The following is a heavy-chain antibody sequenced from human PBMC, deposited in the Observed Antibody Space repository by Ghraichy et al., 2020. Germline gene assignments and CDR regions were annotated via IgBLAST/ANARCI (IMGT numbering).Heavy chain of an antibody. CDR1: GYTFTGYY. Sequence: ASVKVSCKASGYTFTGYYMHWVRQAPGQGLEWMGWINPNSGGTNYAQKFQGRVTMTRDTSISTAYMELSRLRSDDTAVYYCARDNRGLRFWSGYLFGYWGQGTLVTVSS. V-gene: IGHV1-2*02. J-gene: IGHJ4*02. D-gene: IGHD3-3*01. CDR3: ARDNRGLRFWSGYLFGY. CDR2: INPNSGGT.